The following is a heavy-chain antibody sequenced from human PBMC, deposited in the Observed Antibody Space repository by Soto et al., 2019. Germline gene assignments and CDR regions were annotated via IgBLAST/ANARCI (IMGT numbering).Heavy chain of an antibody. D-gene: IGHD5-18*01. CDR2: ISYDGSNK. J-gene: IGHJ6*02. CDR1: GFTFSSYA. V-gene: IGHV3-30-3*01. Sequence: LRLSCAASGFTFSSYAMHWVRQAPGKGLEWVAVISYDGSNKYYADSVKGRFTISRDNSKNTLYLQMNSLRAEDTAVYYCARVDTAMVTSYYYYGMDVCGQGPTVTVSS. CDR3: ARVDTAMVTSYYYYGMDV.